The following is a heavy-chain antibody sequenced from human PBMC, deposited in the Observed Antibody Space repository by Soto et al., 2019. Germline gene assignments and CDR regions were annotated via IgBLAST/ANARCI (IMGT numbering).Heavy chain of an antibody. CDR2: MNPNSGNT. CDR3: ARGGGYCTNGVCRYYFDY. D-gene: IGHD2-8*01. V-gene: IGHV1-8*01. CDR1: GYTFTSYD. Sequence: ASVKVSCKASGYTFTSYDINWVRQATGQGLEWMGWMNPNSGNTGYAQKFQGRVTMTRNTSISTAYMELSSLRSEDTAVYYCARGGGYCTNGVCRYYFDYWGQGTLVTVSS. J-gene: IGHJ4*02.